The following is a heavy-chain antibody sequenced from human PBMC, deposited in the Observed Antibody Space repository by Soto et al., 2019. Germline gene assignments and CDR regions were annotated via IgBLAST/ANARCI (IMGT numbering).Heavy chain of an antibody. V-gene: IGHV3-11*01. D-gene: IGHD2-15*01. J-gene: IGHJ4*02. CDR2: ISSSGSTI. Sequence: GGSLRLSCAASGFTFSDYYMSWIRQAPGKGLEWVSYISSSGSTIYYADSVKGRFTISRDNAKNSLYLQMNSLRAEDTAVYYCARDMGGVVVVAAIYFGMDYWGQGTLVTVSS. CDR1: GFTFSDYY. CDR3: ARDMGGVVVVAAIYFGMDY.